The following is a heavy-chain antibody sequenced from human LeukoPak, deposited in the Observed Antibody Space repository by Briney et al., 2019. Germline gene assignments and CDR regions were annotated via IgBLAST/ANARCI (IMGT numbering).Heavy chain of an antibody. V-gene: IGHV4-61*02. D-gene: IGHD3-10*02. Sequence: SQTLSLTCTVSGGSINYGSYYWNWIRQSAEKGLEWIGRVHTTGSTIHNPSLKSRVTGSIDTSQGQFSLRLTSVTAADPAVYYCARAGPLFGVGAFDLWDQGTLVTVSS. CDR1: GGSINYGSYY. J-gene: IGHJ3*01. CDR3: ARAGPLFGVGAFDL. CDR2: VHTTGST.